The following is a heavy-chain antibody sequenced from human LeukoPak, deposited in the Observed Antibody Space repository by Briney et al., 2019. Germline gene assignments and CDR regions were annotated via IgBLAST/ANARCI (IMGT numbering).Heavy chain of an antibody. D-gene: IGHD1-20*01. J-gene: IGHJ4*02. V-gene: IGHV4-59*01. CDR1: GGSISSYY. CDR3: AREGITGTAFDY. CDR2: IYYSGST. Sequence: SETLSLTCTVSGGSISSYYWSWIRQPPGKGLEGFGYIYYSGSTNYNPSLKSRVTISVDTSKNQFSLKLSSVTAADTAVYYCAREGITGTAFDYWGQGTLVTVSS.